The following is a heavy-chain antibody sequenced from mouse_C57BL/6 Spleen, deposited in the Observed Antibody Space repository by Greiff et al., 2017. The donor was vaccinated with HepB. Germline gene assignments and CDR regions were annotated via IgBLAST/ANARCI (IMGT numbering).Heavy chain of an antibody. Sequence: QVQLQQSGAELARPGASVKMSCKASGYTFTSYTMHWVKQRPGQGLEWIGYINPSSGYTKYNQKFKDKATVTADKSSSTAYMQLSSLTSEDSAVYYCARSYYDYDEGYYAMEYWGQGASVTVSS. J-gene: IGHJ4*01. CDR1: GYTFTSYT. CDR3: ARSYYDYDEGYYAMEY. D-gene: IGHD2-4*01. CDR2: INPSSGYT. V-gene: IGHV1-4*01.